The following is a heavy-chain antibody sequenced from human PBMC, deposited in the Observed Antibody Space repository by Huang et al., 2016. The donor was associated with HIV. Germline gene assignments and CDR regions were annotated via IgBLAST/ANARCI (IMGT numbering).Heavy chain of an antibody. CDR2: INHNGSA. CDR1: GGSFSGYY. Sequence: QVQLQQWGAGLLKPSETLSLTCAVYGGSFSGYYWSWIRQPPGKGLEWIGEINHNGSANYNPSLQRRVTISVDRSKRQFSMKLNSVTAADTALYYCARAGYCSDTSCPRWFDPWGQGTLVTVSS. D-gene: IGHD2-2*01. V-gene: IGHV4-34*01. J-gene: IGHJ5*02. CDR3: ARAGYCSDTSCPRWFDP.